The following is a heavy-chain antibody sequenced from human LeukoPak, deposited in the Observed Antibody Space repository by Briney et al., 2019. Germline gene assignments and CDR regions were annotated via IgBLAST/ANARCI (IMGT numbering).Heavy chain of an antibody. V-gene: IGHV1-69*05. J-gene: IGHJ4*02. CDR3: ARGGHCSSTSCYGDFDY. CDR2: IIPIFGTA. CDR1: GGTFSSYA. D-gene: IGHD2-2*01. Sequence: SVKVSCKASGGTFSSYAISWVRQAPGQGLEWMGGIIPIFGTANYAQKFQGRVTITTDESTSTAYMELSSPRSEDTAVYYCARGGHCSSTSCYGDFDYWGQGTLVTVSS.